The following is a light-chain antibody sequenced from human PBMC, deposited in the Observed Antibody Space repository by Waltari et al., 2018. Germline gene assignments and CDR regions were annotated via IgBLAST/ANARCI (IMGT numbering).Light chain of an antibody. J-gene: IGLJ3*02. Sequence: QSALTQPRSVSGSPGQSVTISCTGTSNDVGAYNYVPWHQQHPGKAPKPMIYDVSKRPSGVPDRFSASKSGNTASLTISGLQAEDEADYYCCSYTGTYTHWVFGGGTKLTVL. CDR1: SNDVGAYNY. V-gene: IGLV2-11*01. CDR2: DVS. CDR3: CSYTGTYTHWV.